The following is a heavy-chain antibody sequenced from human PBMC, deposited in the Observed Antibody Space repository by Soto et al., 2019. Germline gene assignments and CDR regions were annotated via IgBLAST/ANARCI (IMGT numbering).Heavy chain of an antibody. Sequence: SETLSLTCSVSGGSISSSYYWSWIRQPPGKGLEWIGYIYYSGSTNYNPSLKSRVTISVDTSKNQFSLKLSSVTAADTAVYYCARGKKQLGYYYYYMDVWGKGTTVTVSS. CDR1: GGSISSSYY. CDR3: ARGKKQLGYYYYYMDV. J-gene: IGHJ6*03. D-gene: IGHD6-13*01. CDR2: IYYSGST. V-gene: IGHV4-61*01.